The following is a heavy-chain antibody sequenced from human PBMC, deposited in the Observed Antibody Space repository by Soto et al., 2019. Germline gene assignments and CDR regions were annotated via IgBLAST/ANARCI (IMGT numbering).Heavy chain of an antibody. Sequence: EVQLVESGGGSVQPGGSRRLSCRTSGFTFSNYWMHWGRQATVKGLVWVSRINSDGNSTRDAESVKGRFTSSRDNAKNMLFLQMNSLTAEDTAVYYCAADPLVDYWGQGTLVTVSS. CDR1: GFTFSNYW. V-gene: IGHV3-74*01. J-gene: IGHJ4*02. CDR2: INSDGNST. CDR3: AADPLVDY.